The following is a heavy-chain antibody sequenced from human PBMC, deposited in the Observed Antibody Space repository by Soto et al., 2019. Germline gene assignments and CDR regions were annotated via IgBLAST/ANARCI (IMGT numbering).Heavy chain of an antibody. CDR1: AYSFTSYW. J-gene: IGHJ4*03. D-gene: IGHD6-19*01. Sequence: EVHLVQSGAEVKKPGESLKISCNGSAYSFTSYWIGWVRQMPGKGLEWMGFVYPGDSDTTYSPSFQGQVTISVDKSISTAYLQWSSLTASDTAMYYCARLLSVSAGYFDYWGQGTLVTVSS. V-gene: IGHV5-51*03. CDR2: VYPGDSDT. CDR3: ARLLSVSAGYFDY.